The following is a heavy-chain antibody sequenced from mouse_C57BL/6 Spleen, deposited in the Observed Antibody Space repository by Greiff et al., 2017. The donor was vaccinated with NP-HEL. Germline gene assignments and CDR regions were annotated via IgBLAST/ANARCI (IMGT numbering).Heavy chain of an antibody. D-gene: IGHD1-1*01. CDR1: GYTFTSYW. CDR2: IDPSDSYT. V-gene: IGHV1-69*01. J-gene: IGHJ4*01. CDR3: TTEVSEGGEAMDY. Sequence: QVQLQQPGAELVRPGASVKLSCKASGYTFTSYWMHWVKQRPGQGLEWIGEIDPSDSYTYYNQKFKGKSTLTVDTSSSTAYLQLSSLTSEDTAVYYCTTEVSEGGEAMDYWGQGTSVTVSS.